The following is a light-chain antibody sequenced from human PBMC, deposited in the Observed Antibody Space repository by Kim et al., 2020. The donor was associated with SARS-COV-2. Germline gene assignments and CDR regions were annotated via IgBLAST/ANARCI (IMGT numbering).Light chain of an antibody. CDR2: DVS. J-gene: IGLJ1*01. V-gene: IGLV2-14*01. Sequence: QSALTQPASVSGSPGQSITISCTGSNSDIGYKYVSWYQQHPGKAPKVMIYDVSERPSGVSDRFSGSKSGNTASLTISGLQAEDEADYYCSSYTSSYTYVFGTGTKVTVL. CDR3: SSYTSSYTYV. CDR1: NSDIGYKY.